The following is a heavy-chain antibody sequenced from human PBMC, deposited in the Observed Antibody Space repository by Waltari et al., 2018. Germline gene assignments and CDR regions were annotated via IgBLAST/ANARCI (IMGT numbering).Heavy chain of an antibody. CDR3: AARREWELPFDY. D-gene: IGHD1-26*01. CDR1: GFTVSSNY. CDR2: IYSGGST. J-gene: IGHJ4*02. V-gene: IGHV3-53*01. Sequence: EVQLVESGGGLIQPGGSLRLSCEASGFTVSSNYMSWVRQAPGKGLEWVSVIYSGGSTYYADSVKGRFTISRDNSKNTLYLQMNSLRAEDTAVYYCAARREWELPFDYWGQGTLVTVSS.